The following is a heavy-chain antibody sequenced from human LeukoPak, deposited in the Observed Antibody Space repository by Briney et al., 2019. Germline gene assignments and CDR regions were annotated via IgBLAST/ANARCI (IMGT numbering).Heavy chain of an antibody. CDR3: ARENGYSGYDWVFDY. D-gene: IGHD5-12*01. Sequence: SVKVSCKASGGTFSSYTISWVRQAPGQGLEWMGGIIPILGIANYAQKFQGRVTITADKSTSTAYMELSSLRSEDTAVYYCARENGYSGYDWVFDYWGQGTLVTVSS. V-gene: IGHV1-69*04. CDR2: IIPILGIA. J-gene: IGHJ4*02. CDR1: GGTFSSYT.